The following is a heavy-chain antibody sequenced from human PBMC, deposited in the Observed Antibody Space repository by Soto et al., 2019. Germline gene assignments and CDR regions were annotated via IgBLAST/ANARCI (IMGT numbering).Heavy chain of an antibody. V-gene: IGHV3-53*01. Sequence: EVQLVESGGGLIQPGGSLRLSCAVSGFTVSNNYMSWVRQAPGKGLEGVSVIYSGGYTAYGDSVKGRFTISRDNSKNTPSLQMKGRGAADTAVVSWATDPGGGGYWGQGTLVTVSS. CDR1: GFTVSNNY. J-gene: IGHJ4*02. CDR2: IYSGGYT. CDR3: ATDPGGGGY. D-gene: IGHD3-10*01.